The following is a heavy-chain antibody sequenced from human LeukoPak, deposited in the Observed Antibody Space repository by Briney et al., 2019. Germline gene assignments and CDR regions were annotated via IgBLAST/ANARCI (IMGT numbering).Heavy chain of an antibody. CDR3: AREWKKTGAFDY. J-gene: IGHJ4*02. CDR1: GFTFSSYW. V-gene: IGHV3-74*01. CDR2: INTDGSST. D-gene: IGHD1-1*01. Sequence: GGSLRLSCAASGFTFSSYWMHWVRQAPGKGLVWVSRINTDGSSTTYADSVKGRFTISRDNAKNTLYLQMSSLRAVDTAVYYCAREWKKTGAFDYWGQGTLVTVSS.